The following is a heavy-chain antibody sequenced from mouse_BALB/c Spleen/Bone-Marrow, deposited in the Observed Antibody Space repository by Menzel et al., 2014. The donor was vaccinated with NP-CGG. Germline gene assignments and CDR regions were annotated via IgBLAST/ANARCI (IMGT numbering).Heavy chain of an antibody. CDR3: TRSNYGYWYFDV. CDR2: INPSNGGT. V-gene: IGHV1S81*02. CDR1: GYSFTNYY. D-gene: IGHD1-1*01. Sequence: VKLQESGAELVKPGASVKLSCKASGYSFTNYYMYWVKRRPGQGLEWIGEINPSNGGTNFNEKFKNKATLTVDKSSSTAYMQLSSLTSEDSAVYCCTRSNYGYWYFDVWGAGTTVTVSS. J-gene: IGHJ1*01.